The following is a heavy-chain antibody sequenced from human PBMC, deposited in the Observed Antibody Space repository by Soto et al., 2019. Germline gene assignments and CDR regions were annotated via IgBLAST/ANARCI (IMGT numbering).Heavy chain of an antibody. J-gene: IGHJ3*02. CDR2: ISWNSGSI. CDR3: AKHIAVAGTDAFDI. V-gene: IGHV3-9*01. Sequence: HPGGSLRLSCAASGFTFDDYAMHWARQAPGKGLEWVSGISWNSGSIGYADSVKGRFTISRDNAKNSLYLQMNSLRAEDTAVYYCAKHIAVAGTDAFDIWGQGTMVTVSS. CDR1: GFTFDDYA. D-gene: IGHD6-19*01.